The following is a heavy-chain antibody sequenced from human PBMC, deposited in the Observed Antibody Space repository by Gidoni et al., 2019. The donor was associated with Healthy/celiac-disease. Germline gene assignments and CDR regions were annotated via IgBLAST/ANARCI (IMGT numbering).Heavy chain of an antibody. Sequence: QVQLVQSGAEVKKPGSSVKVSCKASGGTFSSYAISGVRQAPGQGLEWMGGIIPIFGTANYAQKFQGRVTITADESTSTAYMELSSLRSEDTAVYYCARDRAAAAAGISYYYYYGMDVWGQGTTVTVSS. J-gene: IGHJ6*02. CDR3: ARDRAAAAAGISYYYYYGMDV. D-gene: IGHD6-13*01. CDR2: IIPIFGTA. V-gene: IGHV1-69*01. CDR1: GGTFSSYA.